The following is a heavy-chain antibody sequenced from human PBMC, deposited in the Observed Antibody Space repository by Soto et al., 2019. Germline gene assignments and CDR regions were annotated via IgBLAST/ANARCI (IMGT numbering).Heavy chain of an antibody. J-gene: IGHJ5*02. Sequence: GGSLRLSCAASGFTFSSYSMNWVRQAPGKGLEWVSSISSSSSYIYYADSVKGRFTISRDNAKNSLYLQMNSLRAEDTAVYYCARDAGIAAAGISWFDPWGQGTLVTVSS. CDR1: GFTFSSYS. V-gene: IGHV3-21*01. CDR2: ISSSSSYI. D-gene: IGHD6-13*01. CDR3: ARDAGIAAAGISWFDP.